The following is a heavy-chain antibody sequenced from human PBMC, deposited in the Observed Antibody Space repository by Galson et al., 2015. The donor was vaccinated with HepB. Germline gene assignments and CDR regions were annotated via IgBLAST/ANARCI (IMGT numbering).Heavy chain of an antibody. V-gene: IGHV3-48*04. J-gene: IGHJ6*02. D-gene: IGHD5-18*01. Sequence: LRLSCAASGFTFSTYSMNWVRQAPGKGLEWVSYISSSSNTIYYADSVKGRFTISRDNAKNSLYLRMNSLRAEDTAVYYCARAAMVTMGYYYYGMDVWGQGTTVTVSS. CDR2: ISSSSNTI. CDR1: GFTFSTYS. CDR3: ARAAMVTMGYYYYGMDV.